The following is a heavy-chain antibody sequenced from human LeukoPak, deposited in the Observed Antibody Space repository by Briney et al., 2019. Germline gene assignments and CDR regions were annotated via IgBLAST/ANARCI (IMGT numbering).Heavy chain of an antibody. CDR3: VALIRGLGY. V-gene: IGHV3-72*01. D-gene: IGHD3-10*01. Sequence: PGGSLGLSCSVSGFTFSDHYMDWVRQAPGKGLDWVGRSRNRAHSYTTEYAASVKGRFTVSRADSENLLYLQMNSLKTDDTAVYYCVALIRGLGYWGQGTLVTVSS. CDR2: SRNRAHSYTT. J-gene: IGHJ4*02. CDR1: GFTFSDHY.